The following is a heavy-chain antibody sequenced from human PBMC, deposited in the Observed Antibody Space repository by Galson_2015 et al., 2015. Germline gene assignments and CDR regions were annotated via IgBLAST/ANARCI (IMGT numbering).Heavy chain of an antibody. CDR2: IKEDGSEK. Sequence: SLRLSCAVSGFSFRSYWMAWVRQAPGKGLEWVANIKEDGSEKNYVDSVKGRFSISRDNAKNSLFLQLNSLRVEDTAVYFCSLTLNDVSDVWGQGTMVTVSS. CDR3: SLTLNDVSDV. CDR1: GFSFRSYW. D-gene: IGHD1-1*01. J-gene: IGHJ3*01. V-gene: IGHV3-7*01.